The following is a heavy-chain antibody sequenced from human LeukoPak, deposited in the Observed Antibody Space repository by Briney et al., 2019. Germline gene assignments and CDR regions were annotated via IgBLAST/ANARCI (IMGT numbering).Heavy chain of an antibody. CDR2: FDPEDGET. CDR1: GYTLNQLS. J-gene: IGHJ4*02. Sequence: ASVKVSCKVSGYTLNQLSMHWVRQAPGKGLEWMGGFDPEDGETIHAQKFQGRVTMTEDTSTDTAYMELNSLRAEDTAVYYCVTESPRFLNWLDQNAWGQGTLVTVSS. D-gene: IGHD3-9*01. V-gene: IGHV1-24*01. CDR3: VTESPRFLNWLDQNA.